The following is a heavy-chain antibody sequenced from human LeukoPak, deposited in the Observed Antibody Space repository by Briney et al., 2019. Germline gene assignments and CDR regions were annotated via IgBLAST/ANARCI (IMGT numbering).Heavy chain of an antibody. CDR3: ARPDQRGYSYGYSAFDI. CDR2: INHSGST. V-gene: IGHV4-34*01. Sequence: SETLSLTCAVYGGSFSGYYWSWIRQPPGKGLEWIGEINHSGSTNYNPSLKSRVTISVDTSKNQFSLKLSSVTAADTAVYYCARPDQRGYSYGYSAFDIWGQGTMVIVSS. CDR1: GGSFSGYY. J-gene: IGHJ3*02. D-gene: IGHD5-18*01.